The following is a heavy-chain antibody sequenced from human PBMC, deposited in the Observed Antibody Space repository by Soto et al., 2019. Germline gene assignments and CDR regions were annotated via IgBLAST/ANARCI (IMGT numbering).Heavy chain of an antibody. CDR3: ARDTVRGSPYYYYHYGMDV. J-gene: IGHJ6*02. Sequence: VGSLRLSCAASGFTFSSYAMHWVRQAPGKGLEWVAVISYDGSNKYYADSVKGRFTISRDNSKNTLYLQMNSLRAEDTAVYYCARDTVRGSPYYYYHYGMDVWGQGTTVTVSS. CDR1: GFTFSSYA. V-gene: IGHV3-30-3*01. D-gene: IGHD3-10*01. CDR2: ISYDGSNK.